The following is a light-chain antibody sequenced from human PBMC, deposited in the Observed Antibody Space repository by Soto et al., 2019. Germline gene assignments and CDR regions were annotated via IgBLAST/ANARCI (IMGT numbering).Light chain of an antibody. V-gene: IGKV3-15*01. J-gene: IGKJ5*01. CDR1: QGVTTN. CDR3: QQYNNWPFS. Sequence: EIVWTQSTATLSVSPGERATLSCRAGQGVTTNFAWYQQKSGQSPRLLIYDVSIRATGVPARFSATGSETDFTLTISGLQSEDSAVYFCQQYNNWPFSFGQGTRLEIK. CDR2: DVS.